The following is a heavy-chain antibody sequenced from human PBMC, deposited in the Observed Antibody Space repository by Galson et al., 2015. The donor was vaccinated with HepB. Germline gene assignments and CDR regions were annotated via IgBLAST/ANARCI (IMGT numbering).Heavy chain of an antibody. V-gene: IGHV3-23*01. CDR3: TKSRYFGSGSLDY. J-gene: IGHJ4*02. Sequence: SLRLSCAASGFIFSSYAMTWVRQAPGKGLEWVSTISSTGDSTYYADCVKGRFTISRDNSDNTLYLQMNSLRTEDTAVYYCTKSRYFGSGSLDYWGQGTLVTVSS. CDR2: ISSTGDST. D-gene: IGHD3-10*01. CDR1: GFIFSSYA.